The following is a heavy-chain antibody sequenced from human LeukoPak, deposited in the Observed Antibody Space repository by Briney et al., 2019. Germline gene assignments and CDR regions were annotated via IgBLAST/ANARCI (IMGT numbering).Heavy chain of an antibody. V-gene: IGHV4-34*01. D-gene: IGHD3-16*02. J-gene: IGHJ4*02. CDR1: GGSFSGYY. Sequence: SETLSLTCAAYGGSFSGYYWSWIRQPPGKGLEWIGEINHSGSTNYNPSLKSRVTISVDKSKNQFSLKLSSVTAADTAVYYCARAPDYDYVWGSYRLLGYWGQGTLVTVSS. CDR2: INHSGST. CDR3: ARAPDYDYVWGSYRLLGY.